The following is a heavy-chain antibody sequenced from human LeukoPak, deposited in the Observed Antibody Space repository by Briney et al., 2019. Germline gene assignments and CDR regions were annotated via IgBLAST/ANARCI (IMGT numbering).Heavy chain of an antibody. CDR1: GFTFSSHW. Sequence: GGSLRLSCAASGFTFSSHWMHWVRQAPGKGLVWVSRINSDGGTSYADSVKGRFTISRDNAKNTLYLQMNSLRAEDTAVYYCARKTPDWGRFDCWGQGTLVTVSS. CDR3: ARKTPDWGRFDC. CDR2: INSDGGT. J-gene: IGHJ4*02. V-gene: IGHV3-74*01. D-gene: IGHD7-27*01.